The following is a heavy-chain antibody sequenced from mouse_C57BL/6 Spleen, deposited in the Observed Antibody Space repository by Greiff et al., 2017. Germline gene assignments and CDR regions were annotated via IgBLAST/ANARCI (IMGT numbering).Heavy chain of an antibody. J-gene: IGHJ1*03. CDR3: ANNYYGSSYWYFDV. CDR1: GYTFTDYY. D-gene: IGHD1-1*01. V-gene: IGHV1-26*01. Sequence: VQLQQSGPELVKPGASVKISCKASGYTFTDYYMNWVKQSHGKSLEWIGDINPNNGGTSYNQKFKGKATLTVDKSSSTAYMELRSLTSEDSAVYYCANNYYGSSYWYFDVWGTGTTVTVSS. CDR2: INPNNGGT.